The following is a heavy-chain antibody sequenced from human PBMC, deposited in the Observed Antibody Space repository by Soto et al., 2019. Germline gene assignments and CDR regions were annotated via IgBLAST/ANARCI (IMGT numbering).Heavy chain of an antibody. CDR3: AREGTTVSNYYYGMDV. Sequence: QVQLVQSGAEVKKPGSSVKVSCKASGGTFSSYAISWVRQAPGQGLEWMGGIIPIFGTANYAQKFQGRVTITADESTSTDYMELSSLRSEDTAVYYCAREGTTVSNYYYGMDVWGQGTTVTVSS. D-gene: IGHD4-17*01. CDR1: GGTFSSYA. J-gene: IGHJ6*02. CDR2: IIPIFGTA. V-gene: IGHV1-69*12.